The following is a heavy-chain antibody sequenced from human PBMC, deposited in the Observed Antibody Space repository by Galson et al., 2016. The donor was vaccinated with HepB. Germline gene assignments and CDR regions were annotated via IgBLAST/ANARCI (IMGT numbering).Heavy chain of an antibody. CDR3: ARSGLVSTIGGYFLDY. J-gene: IGHJ4*02. D-gene: IGHD5/OR15-5a*01. V-gene: IGHV5-10-1*01. CDR2: IDPGDSYT. Sequence: QSGAEVKKPGESLRISCKGSGYNFANYYISWVRQVPGKGLEWMGRIDPGDSYTNYRPSFQGLVTISADKSLSTTYLHWSSLKASDTAIYYCARSGLVSTIGGYFLDYWGQGALVTVSP. CDR1: GYNFANYY.